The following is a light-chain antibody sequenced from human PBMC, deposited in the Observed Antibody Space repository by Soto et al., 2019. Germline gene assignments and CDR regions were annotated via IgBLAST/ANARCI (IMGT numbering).Light chain of an antibody. Sequence: TQSPGTLSLSPGERATLSCRASQSVSYYLAWYQQKPGKAPKLLIYDASSLESGVPSRFSGSGSGTEFTLTISSLQPDDFATYYCQQYNSYSPFTFGPGTKVDIK. CDR1: QSVSYY. CDR3: QQYNSYSPFT. CDR2: DAS. V-gene: IGKV1-5*01. J-gene: IGKJ3*01.